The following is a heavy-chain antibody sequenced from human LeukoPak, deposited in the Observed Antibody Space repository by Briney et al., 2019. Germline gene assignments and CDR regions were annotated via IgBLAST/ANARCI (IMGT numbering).Heavy chain of an antibody. V-gene: IGHV4-59*01. Sequence: SETLSLTCTVSGGSISSYYCSWIRQPPGKGLEWGGYIYYSGTTNYNPSLKSRVNISVDTYKNQFSLKLSSVTAADTAVYYCARGVYIAAAQYGYWGQGTLVTVSS. CDR1: GGSISSYY. CDR3: ARGVYIAAAQYGY. CDR2: IYYSGTT. D-gene: IGHD6-13*01. J-gene: IGHJ4*02.